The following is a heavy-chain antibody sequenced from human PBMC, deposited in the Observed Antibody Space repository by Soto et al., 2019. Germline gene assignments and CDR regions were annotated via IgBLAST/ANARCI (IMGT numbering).Heavy chain of an antibody. Sequence: ASVKVSCKASGYTFTSYGISWVRQAPGQGLEWMGWISAYNGNTNYAQKLQGRVTMTTDTSTSTAYMELRSLRSDDTAVYYCARDRSPYDILTGYYADYWGQGTLVTVSS. CDR2: ISAYNGNT. V-gene: IGHV1-18*01. D-gene: IGHD3-9*01. CDR3: ARDRSPYDILTGYYADY. J-gene: IGHJ4*02. CDR1: GYTFTSYG.